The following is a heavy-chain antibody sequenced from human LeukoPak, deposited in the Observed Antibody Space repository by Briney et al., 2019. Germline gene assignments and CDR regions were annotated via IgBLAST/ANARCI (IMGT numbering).Heavy chain of an antibody. CDR2: ISYDGSNK. Sequence: GRSLRLSCAASGFTFSSYAMHWVRQAPGKGLEWVAVISYDGSNKYYADSVKGRFTISRDNSKNTLYLQMNSLKTEDTAVYYCTTEARADGSGSYYRSGGFDYWGQGTLVTVSS. D-gene: IGHD3-10*01. CDR3: TTEARADGSGSYYRSGGFDY. V-gene: IGHV3-30*04. CDR1: GFTFSSYA. J-gene: IGHJ4*02.